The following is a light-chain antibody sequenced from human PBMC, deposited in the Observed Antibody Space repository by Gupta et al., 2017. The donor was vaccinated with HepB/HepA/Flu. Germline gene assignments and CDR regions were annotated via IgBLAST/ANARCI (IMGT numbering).Light chain of an antibody. Sequence: QPALTQPASVSGLAEQSTTISCTGNSSDVGGYNYFSWYQQHPGKAPKLMIYDVSNRPSWVSNRFSGSKSGNTASLTISGLQAEDEADYYGSSYTSSSTLVVFGGGTKLTVL. J-gene: IGLJ2*01. CDR3: SSYTSSSTLVV. CDR2: DVS. CDR1: SSDVGGYNY. V-gene: IGLV2-14*01.